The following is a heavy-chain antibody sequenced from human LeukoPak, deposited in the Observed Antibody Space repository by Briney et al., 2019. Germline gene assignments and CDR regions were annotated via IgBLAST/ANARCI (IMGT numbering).Heavy chain of an antibody. Sequence: SETLSLTCTVSGGSISPYYWSWIRQPPGKGLEWIGRIYTSGSTNYNPSLKSRVTISVDTSKNQFSLKLSSVTAADTAVYYCARGLYSGYDSDWFDPWGQGTLVTVSS. CDR1: GGSISPYY. D-gene: IGHD5-12*01. V-gene: IGHV4-4*08. CDR3: ARGLYSGYDSDWFDP. CDR2: IYTSGST. J-gene: IGHJ5*02.